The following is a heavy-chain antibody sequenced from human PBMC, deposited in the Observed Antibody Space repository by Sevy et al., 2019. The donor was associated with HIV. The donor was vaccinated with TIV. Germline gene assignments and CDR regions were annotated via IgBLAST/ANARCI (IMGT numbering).Heavy chain of an antibody. CDR1: GFTFTSHY. CDR3: AREALYYYDSGRHYDDSFDM. D-gene: IGHD3-22*01. Sequence: GGSLRLSCAASGFTFTSHYMSWVRQAPGKGLEWVANIKQDGSDKFYVESVKGRFTMSRDNAKNSLYLQLSSLRAEDTAMYFCAREALYYYDSGRHYDDSFDMWGPGTMVTVSS. J-gene: IGHJ3*02. V-gene: IGHV3-7*01. CDR2: IKQDGSDK.